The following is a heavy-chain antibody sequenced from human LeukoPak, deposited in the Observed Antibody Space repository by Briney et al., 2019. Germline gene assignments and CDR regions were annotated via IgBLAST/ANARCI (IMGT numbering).Heavy chain of an antibody. J-gene: IGHJ5*02. V-gene: IGHV1-2*04. CDR2: INPNSGGT. D-gene: IGHD2-2*01. Sequence: ASVKVSCKASGYTFTGYYMHWVRQAPGQGLEWMGWINPNSGGTNYAQKFQGWVTMTRDTSISTAYMELSRLRSDDTAVYYCARERPVVGYCSSTSCPRWSDPWGQGTLVTVSS. CDR1: GYTFTGYY. CDR3: ARERPVVGYCSSTSCPRWSDP.